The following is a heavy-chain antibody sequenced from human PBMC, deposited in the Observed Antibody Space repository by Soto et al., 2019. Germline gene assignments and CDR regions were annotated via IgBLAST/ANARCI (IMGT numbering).Heavy chain of an antibody. J-gene: IGHJ5*01. Sequence: EVQLVESGGGLVMPGGSLRLSCAASGFTLSNAWMNWVRQAPGKGLEWVGRINTKTEGATTDYVAPVKGTFTISRDDSINTLYQQMNSLKTEDTAVDYCITVSHTLVKPAWGHGTLVTVSS. D-gene: IGHD2-2*01. V-gene: IGHV3-15*07. CDR2: INTKTEGATT. CDR3: ITVSHTLVKPA. CDR1: GFTLSNAW.